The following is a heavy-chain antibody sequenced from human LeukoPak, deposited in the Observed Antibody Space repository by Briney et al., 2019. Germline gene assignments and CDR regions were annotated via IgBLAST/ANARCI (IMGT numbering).Heavy chain of an antibody. D-gene: IGHD2-2*02. J-gene: IGHJ4*02. Sequence: PSETLSLTCTVSGGAFSNYYWSWIRQPPGKGLELIGYMHYSGSTNYNPSLKSRVSISVDTSKNQFSLKLLSSVTAADTAVYYCARQEIGNCSSSSCYSFDYWGQGTLVTVSS. CDR2: MHYSGST. V-gene: IGHV4-59*08. CDR3: ARQEIGNCSSSSCYSFDY. CDR1: GGAFSNYY.